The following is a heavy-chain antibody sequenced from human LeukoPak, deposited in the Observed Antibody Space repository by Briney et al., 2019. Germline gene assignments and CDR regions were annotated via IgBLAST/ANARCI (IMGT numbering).Heavy chain of an antibody. CDR1: GDKFKTYA. Sequence: ASLKLSCKASGDKFKTYAISWVRQAPGQGLEWMGIINPSGGSTSYAQKFQGRVTMTRDTSTSTVYMELSSLRSEDTAVYYCARGPVVAATHLIFQHWGQGTLVTVSS. CDR3: ARGPVVAATHLIFQH. D-gene: IGHD2-15*01. V-gene: IGHV1-46*02. CDR2: INPSGGST. J-gene: IGHJ1*01.